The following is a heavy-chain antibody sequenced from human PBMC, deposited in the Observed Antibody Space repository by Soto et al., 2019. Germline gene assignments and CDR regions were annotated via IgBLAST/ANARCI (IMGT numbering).Heavy chain of an antibody. J-gene: IGHJ1*01. Sequence: PGGSLRLSCEASGFTFSSHAMSWVRQAPGKGLQWVSAISGSGGSTYYPDSVKGRFTISRDNSKNTLYLQMNSLRAEDTAVYYCAKDPRPGIAVATTYFQHWGQGTLVTVSS. CDR3: AKDPRPGIAVATTYFQH. CDR2: ISGSGGST. CDR1: GFTFSSHA. V-gene: IGHV3-23*01. D-gene: IGHD6-19*01.